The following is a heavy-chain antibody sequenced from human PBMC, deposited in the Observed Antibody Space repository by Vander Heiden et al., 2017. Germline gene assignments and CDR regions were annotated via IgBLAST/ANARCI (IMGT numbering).Heavy chain of an antibody. V-gene: IGHV1-69*01. CDR3: AREDCSSTSCYTFSGWFDP. D-gene: IGHD2-2*02. Sequence: QVQLVQSGAEVKKPGSSVKVSCKASGGTFSSYAISWVRQAPGQGLEWMGGIIPIFGTANYAQKFQGRVTITAYESTSTAYMELSSLRSEDTAVYYCAREDCSSTSCYTFSGWFDPWGQGTLVTVSS. CDR1: GGTFSSYA. J-gene: IGHJ5*02. CDR2: IIPIFGTA.